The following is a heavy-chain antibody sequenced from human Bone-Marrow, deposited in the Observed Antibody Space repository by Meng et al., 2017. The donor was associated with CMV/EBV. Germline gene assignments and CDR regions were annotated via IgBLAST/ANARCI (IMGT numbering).Heavy chain of an antibody. D-gene: IGHD2-2*02. CDR3: ARVVPAAIGPWLDP. V-gene: IGHV3-30-3*01. Sequence: SGFTFSSYAMHWVRQAPGKGLEWVAVISYDGSNKYYADSVKGRFTISRDNSKNTLYLQMNSLRAEDTAVYYCARVVPAAIGPWLDPWGQGTLVTVSS. CDR1: GFTFSSYA. J-gene: IGHJ5*02. CDR2: ISYDGSNK.